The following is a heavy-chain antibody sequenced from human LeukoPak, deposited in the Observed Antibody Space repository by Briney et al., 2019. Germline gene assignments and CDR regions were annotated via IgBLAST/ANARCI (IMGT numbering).Heavy chain of an antibody. V-gene: IGHV3-30-3*01. CDR2: ISYDGSNK. J-gene: IGHJ4*02. CDR3: ARSLRTDFDY. CDR1: GFTFSSYA. Sequence: PGRSLRLSCAASGFTFSSYAMHWGRQAPGKGLEWVAVISYDGSNKYYADSVKGRFTISRDNSKNTLYLQMNSLRAEDTAVYYCARSLRTDFDYWGQGTLVTVSS.